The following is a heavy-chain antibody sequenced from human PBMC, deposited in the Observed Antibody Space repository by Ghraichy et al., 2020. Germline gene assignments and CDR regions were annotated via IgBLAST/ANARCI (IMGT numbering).Heavy chain of an antibody. V-gene: IGHV2-70*01. D-gene: IGHD6-19*01. CDR3: ARIQMSYSSDWYWKGGHLLPYYGMDV. CDR2: IDWDDDK. J-gene: IGHJ6*02. Sequence: SGPTLVKPTQTLTLTCTFSGFSLSTSGMCVSWIRQPPGKALEWLALIDWDDDKFYSTSLKTRLTISRDTSKNQVVLTMTNVDPVDTATYYCARIQMSYSSDWYWKGGHLLPYYGMDVWGQGTTVTVSS. CDR1: GFSLSTSGMC.